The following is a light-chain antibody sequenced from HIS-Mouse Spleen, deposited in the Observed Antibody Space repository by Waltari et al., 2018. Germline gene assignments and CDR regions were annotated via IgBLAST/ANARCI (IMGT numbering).Light chain of an antibody. CDR1: ALPKKY. CDR2: EES. Sequence: SYELTQPPSVSVSPGQTARITCSGDALPKKYAYWYQQKSGQAPVLVIYEESKRPSGIPGRFSCDSSGTMATLNISGAQVEDEADYYCYSTDSSGNHRVFGGGTKLTVL. J-gene: IGLJ2*01. V-gene: IGLV3-10*01. CDR3: YSTDSSGNHRV.